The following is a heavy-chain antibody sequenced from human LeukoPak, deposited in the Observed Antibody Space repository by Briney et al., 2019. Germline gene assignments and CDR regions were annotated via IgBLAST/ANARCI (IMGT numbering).Heavy chain of an antibody. CDR3: ASHTYGDYGRYYYGMDV. Sequence: GGSLRLSCAASGITFRNYAMSWVRQAPGKGLEWVSAISGSGGSTYYADSVKGRFTISRDNSKNTLYLQMNSLRAEDTAVYYCASHTYGDYGRYYYGMDVWGQGTTVTVSS. CDR2: ISGSGGST. V-gene: IGHV3-23*01. J-gene: IGHJ6*02. CDR1: GITFRNYA. D-gene: IGHD4-17*01.